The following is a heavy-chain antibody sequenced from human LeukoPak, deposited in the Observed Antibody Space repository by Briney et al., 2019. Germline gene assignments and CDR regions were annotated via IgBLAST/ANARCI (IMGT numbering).Heavy chain of an antibody. V-gene: IGHV1-69*04. CDR1: GGTFSSYA. CDR3: ASRAADFDY. J-gene: IGHJ4*02. CDR2: IIPILGIA. D-gene: IGHD6-25*01. Sequence: SVKVSCKASGGTFSSYAISRVRQAPGQGLEWMGRIIPILGIANYAQKFQGRVTITADKSTSTAYMELSSLRSEDTAVYYCASRAADFDYWGQGTLVTVSS.